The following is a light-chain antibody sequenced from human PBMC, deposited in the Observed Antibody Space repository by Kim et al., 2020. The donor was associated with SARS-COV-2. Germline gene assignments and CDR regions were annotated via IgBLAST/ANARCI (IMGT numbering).Light chain of an antibody. Sequence: KTVTISCTRSCGSIASSFVQWYQPRPGSAPTTLISEVNQRPSGVPARFSGSVDDSSNSASLTISGLKPEDEADYYCQSYDTRSHEVFGGGTQLTVL. V-gene: IGLV6-57*03. CDR1: CGSIASSF. CDR3: QSYDTRSHEV. CDR2: EVN. J-gene: IGLJ3*02.